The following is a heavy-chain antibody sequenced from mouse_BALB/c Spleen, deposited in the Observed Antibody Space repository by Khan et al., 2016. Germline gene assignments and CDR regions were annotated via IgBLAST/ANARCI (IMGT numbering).Heavy chain of an antibody. Sequence: QIQLVQSGPELEKPGATVKISCKASGYTFTDYSMHWVKQAPGKGLKWMGWINTETGETTYADDFKGRFAFTLDTSASTAYLQLNNLKNEDTSTCCCDSSHDGFAYWGQGTLVTVSA. CDR3: DSSHDGFAY. CDR1: GYTFTDYS. V-gene: IGHV9-2-1*01. CDR2: INTETGET. J-gene: IGHJ3*01.